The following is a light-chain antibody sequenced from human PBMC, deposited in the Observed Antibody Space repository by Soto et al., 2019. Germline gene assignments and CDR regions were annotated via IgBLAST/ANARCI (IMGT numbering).Light chain of an antibody. Sequence: EILLTQTPGTLSLSPGERATLSCRASQSVTSSHLAWYQQKPGQAPRLLIYGASTRATGIPDRFSGSGSDTDFSLTSRRLDPEDFAMYYCLLYFSPDRYTFGPGTKVQIK. V-gene: IGKV3-20*01. J-gene: IGKJ2*01. CDR3: LLYFSPDRYT. CDR1: QSVTSSH. CDR2: GAS.